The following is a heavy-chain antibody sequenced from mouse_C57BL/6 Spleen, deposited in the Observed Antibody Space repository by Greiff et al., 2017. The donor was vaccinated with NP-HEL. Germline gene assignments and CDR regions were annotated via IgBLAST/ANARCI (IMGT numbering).Heavy chain of an antibody. Sequence: VQLQQSGAELAKPGASVKLSCKASGYTFTSYWMHWVKQRPGQGLEWIGYINPSSGYTKYNQKFKDKATLTADKSSSTAYMQLSSLTYEDSAVYYCARSYYGSPYAMDYWGQRTSVTVSS. V-gene: IGHV1-7*01. CDR3: ARSYYGSPYAMDY. J-gene: IGHJ4*01. CDR2: INPSSGYT. D-gene: IGHD1-1*01. CDR1: GYTFTSYW.